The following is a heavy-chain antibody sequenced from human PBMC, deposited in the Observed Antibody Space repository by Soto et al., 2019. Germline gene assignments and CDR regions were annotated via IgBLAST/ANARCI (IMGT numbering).Heavy chain of an antibody. CDR1: GFTFSDYY. Sequence: QVQLVESGGGLVRPGGSLRLSCAASGFTFSDYYMSWIRQAPGKGLEWISYISTSSSYTNYADSVKGRFTISRDNAKNSLYLQMNSLRAEDTAVYYCARDLMIQYGTPPENYWGQGTLVTVSS. CDR3: ARDLMIQYGTPPENY. D-gene: IGHD3-16*01. CDR2: ISTSSSYT. J-gene: IGHJ4*02. V-gene: IGHV3-11*06.